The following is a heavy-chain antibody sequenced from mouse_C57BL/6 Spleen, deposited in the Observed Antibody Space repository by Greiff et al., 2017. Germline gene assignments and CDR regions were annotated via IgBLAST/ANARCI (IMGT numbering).Heavy chain of an antibody. Sequence: QVQLQQSGPGLVQPSQSLSITCTVSGFSLTSYGVHWVRQSPGKGLEWLGVIWRGGSTDYNAAFMSRLSITKDNSKSQVFFKMNSLQADDTAIYXCAKDHYYGSSTWYFDVWRTGTTVTVSS. CDR1: GFSLTSYG. V-gene: IGHV2-5*01. CDR2: IWRGGST. J-gene: IGHJ1*03. D-gene: IGHD1-1*01. CDR3: AKDHYYGSSTWYFDV.